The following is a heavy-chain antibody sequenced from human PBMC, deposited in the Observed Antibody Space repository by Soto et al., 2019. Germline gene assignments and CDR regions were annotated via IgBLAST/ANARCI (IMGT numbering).Heavy chain of an antibody. CDR3: ARDSVDTAMVKTTVYYGMDV. D-gene: IGHD5-18*01. J-gene: IGHJ6*02. CDR2: IIPIFGTA. V-gene: IGHV1-69*13. Sequence: ASVKVSCKASGGTFSSYAISWVRQAPGQGLEWMGGIIPIFGTANYAQKFQGRVTITADESTSTAYMELSSLRSEDTAVYYCARDSVDTAMVKTTVYYGMDVWGQGTTVTVSS. CDR1: GGTFSSYA.